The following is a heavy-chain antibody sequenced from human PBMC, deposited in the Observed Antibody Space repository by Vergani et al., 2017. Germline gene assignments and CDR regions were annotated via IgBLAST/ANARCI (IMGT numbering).Heavy chain of an antibody. D-gene: IGHD7-27*01. J-gene: IGHJ3*02. CDR1: GFTVSSNY. CDR2: IYSGGST. Sequence: EVQLVETGGGLIQPGGSLRLSCAASGFTVSSNYMSWVRQAPGKGLEWVSVIYSGGSTYYADSVKGRFTISSDNSKNTLYLQMNSLIAEDTAVYYCARVGLGIRSNAFDIWGQGTMVTVSS. CDR3: ARVGLGIRSNAFDI. V-gene: IGHV3-53*02.